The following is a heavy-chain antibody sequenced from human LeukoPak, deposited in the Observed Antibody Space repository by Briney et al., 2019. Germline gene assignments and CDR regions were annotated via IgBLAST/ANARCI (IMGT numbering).Heavy chain of an antibody. CDR1: GDSISGSSYY. CDR3: ASADGYKIDY. Sequence: SETLSLTCTVSGDSISGSSYYWGWIRQPPGKGLEWIGNIYYGGSTYYNPSLKSRVSISVGTSNNQFSLKVSSVTAADTAVYYCASADGYKIDYWGQGTLVTVSS. D-gene: IGHD5-24*01. CDR2: IYYGGST. J-gene: IGHJ4*02. V-gene: IGHV4-39*01.